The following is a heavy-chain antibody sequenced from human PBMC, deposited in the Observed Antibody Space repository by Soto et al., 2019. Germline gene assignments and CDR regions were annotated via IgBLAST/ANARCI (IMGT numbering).Heavy chain of an antibody. CDR3: ASWHLREHAYDV. V-gene: IGHV3-30*14. D-gene: IGHD4-17*01. Sequence: GGSLRLSCAASGFTFSSYAMHWVRQAPGKGLEWVAVISYDGSNKYYADSVKGRFITSGDSSKNIVYLQINDLRPDDTAVYYCASWHLREHAYDVWGQGTTVTVSS. CDR2: ISYDGSNK. CDR1: GFTFSSYA. J-gene: IGHJ3*01.